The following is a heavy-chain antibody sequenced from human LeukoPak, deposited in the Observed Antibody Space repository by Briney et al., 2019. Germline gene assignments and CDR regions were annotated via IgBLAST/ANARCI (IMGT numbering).Heavy chain of an antibody. CDR3: ARDFAVYYYDSSGCDY. CDR1: GFSFSGHW. CDR2: ISPTGSTT. D-gene: IGHD3-22*01. V-gene: IGHV3-74*01. Sequence: GGSLRLSCTASGFSFSGHWMHWARQLPGKGLVWVSRISPTGSTTSYADSVKGRFTVSRDNSKNTLYLQMNSLRAEDTAVYYCARDFAVYYYDSSGCDYWGQGTLVTVSS. J-gene: IGHJ4*02.